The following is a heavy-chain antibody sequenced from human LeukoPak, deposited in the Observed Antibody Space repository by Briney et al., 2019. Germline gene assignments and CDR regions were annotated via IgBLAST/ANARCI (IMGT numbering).Heavy chain of an antibody. J-gene: IGHJ4*02. CDR3: ARDILIFGVVIYFDY. Sequence: GGSLRLSCAASGFTFSSYAMSWVRQAPGKGLEWVSSISSSSSYIYYADSVKGRFTISRDNAKNSLYPQMNSLRAEDTAVYYCARDILIFGVVIYFDYWGQGTLVTVSS. CDR1: GFTFSSYA. CDR2: ISSSSSYI. D-gene: IGHD3-3*01. V-gene: IGHV3-21*01.